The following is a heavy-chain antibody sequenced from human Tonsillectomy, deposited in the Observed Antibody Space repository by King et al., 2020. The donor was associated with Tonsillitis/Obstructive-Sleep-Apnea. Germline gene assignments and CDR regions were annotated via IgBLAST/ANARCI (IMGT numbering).Heavy chain of an antibody. CDR3: ARQRYSSSSNWFDP. D-gene: IGHD6-6*01. Sequence: QLQESGPGLVKPSETLSLTCTVSGGSISSSSYYWGWIRQPPGKGLEWIGSIYYSGSTYYNPSLKSRVTISVDTSKNQFSLKLSSVTAADTAVYYCARQRYSSSSNWFDPWGQGTLVTVSS. J-gene: IGHJ5*02. V-gene: IGHV4-39*01. CDR2: IYYSGST. CDR1: GGSISSSSYY.